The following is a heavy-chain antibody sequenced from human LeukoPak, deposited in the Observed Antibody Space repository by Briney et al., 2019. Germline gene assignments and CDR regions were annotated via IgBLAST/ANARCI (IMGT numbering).Heavy chain of an antibody. Sequence: GGSLRLSCTASGFTFGDYAMSWVRQAPGKGLGGVGFIRSKAYGGTTEYAASVKGRFTISRDDSKSIAYLQMNSLKTEDTAVYYCTRVYNLRGSYYRYWGQGTLVTVSS. D-gene: IGHD1-26*01. V-gene: IGHV3-49*04. CDR2: IRSKAYGGTT. J-gene: IGHJ4*02. CDR1: GFTFGDYA. CDR3: TRVYNLRGSYYRY.